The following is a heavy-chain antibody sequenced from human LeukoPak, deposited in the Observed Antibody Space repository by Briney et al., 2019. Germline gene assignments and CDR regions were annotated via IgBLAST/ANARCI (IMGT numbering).Heavy chain of an antibody. CDR1: GFSLSSYA. Sequence: GGTLRLSCAASGFSLSSYAMSWVRQAPGKGLEWVSATSSSDSGTYYADSVRGRFTISRDNSKNTLYLHMKSLRAEDAAVYYCAKAPVTSCRGAYCYPFDSWGQGTVVTVSS. V-gene: IGHV3-23*01. CDR2: TSSSDSGT. CDR3: AKAPVTSCRGAYCYPFDS. J-gene: IGHJ4*02. D-gene: IGHD2-21*01.